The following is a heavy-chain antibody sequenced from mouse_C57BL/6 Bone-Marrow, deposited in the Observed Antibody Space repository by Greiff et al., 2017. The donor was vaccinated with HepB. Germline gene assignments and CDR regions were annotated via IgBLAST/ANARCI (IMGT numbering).Heavy chain of an antibody. CDR2: IHPNSGST. V-gene: IGHV1-64*01. J-gene: IGHJ3*01. CDR1: GYTFTSYW. CDR3: AREGPIYSAFAY. Sequence: QVQLQQPGAELVKPGASVKLSCKASGYTFTSYWMHWVKQRPGQGLEWIGMIHPNSGSTNYNEKFKSKATLTVDKSSSTAYMQLSSLTSEDSAVYYCAREGPIYSAFAYWGQGTLVTVSA. D-gene: IGHD2-1*01.